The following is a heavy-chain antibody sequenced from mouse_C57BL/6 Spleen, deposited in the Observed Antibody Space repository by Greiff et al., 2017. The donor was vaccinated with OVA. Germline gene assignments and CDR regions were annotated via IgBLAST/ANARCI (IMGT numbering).Heavy chain of an antibody. CDR1: GYAFSSYW. V-gene: IGHV1-80*01. Sequence: VQLQQSGAELVKPGASVKISCKASGYAFSSYWMNWVKQRPGQGLEWIGQIYPGDGDTNYNGKFKGKATLTADKSSSTAYMQLSSLTSEDSAVYFCARSRYDGYYASYWYIDVWGTGTTVTVSS. D-gene: IGHD2-3*01. CDR2: IYPGDGDT. J-gene: IGHJ1*03. CDR3: ARSRYDGYYASYWYIDV.